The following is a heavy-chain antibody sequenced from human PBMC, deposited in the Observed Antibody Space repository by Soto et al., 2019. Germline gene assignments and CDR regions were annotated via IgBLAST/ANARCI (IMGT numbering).Heavy chain of an antibody. CDR3: ARDLQADS. V-gene: IGHV1-3*01. CDR2: INAGNGNT. J-gene: IGHJ4*02. Sequence: ASVKVSCKASGYTFTNSGISWVRQAPGQGLGWMGWINAGNGNTKYSQKFQGRVTITRDTSASTAYMELSSLRSEDTAVYYCARDLQADSWGQGTLVTVPQ. CDR1: GYTFTNSG.